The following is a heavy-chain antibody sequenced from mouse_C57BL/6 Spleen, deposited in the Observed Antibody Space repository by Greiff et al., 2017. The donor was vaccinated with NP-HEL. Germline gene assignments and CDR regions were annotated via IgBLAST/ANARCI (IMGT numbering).Heavy chain of an antibody. CDR1: GYTFTSYG. V-gene: IGHV1-81*01. CDR2: IYPRSGNT. J-gene: IGHJ4*01. Sequence: VQLQQSGAELARPGASVKLSCKASGYTFTSYGICWVRQRTGQGLEWIGEIYPRSGNTYYNEKFKGKATLTADKSSSTAYMELRSLTSEDSAVYFCAREGELRGYAMDYWGQGTSVTVSS. D-gene: IGHD1-1*01. CDR3: AREGELRGYAMDY.